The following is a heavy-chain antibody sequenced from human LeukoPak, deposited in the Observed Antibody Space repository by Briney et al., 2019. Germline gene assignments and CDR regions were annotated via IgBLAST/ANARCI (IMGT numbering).Heavy chain of an antibody. D-gene: IGHD6-13*01. CDR2: INPSGGST. J-gene: IGHJ4*02. Sequence: GASVKVSCKASGYTFTSYYMHWVRQAPGQGLEWMGIINPSGGSTSYAQKFQGRVTMTRDTSTSTVYMELSSLRSEDTAVYYCAREMSSSWYSSESGYYFDYWGQGTLVTVSS. CDR1: GYTFTSYY. CDR3: AREMSSSWYSSESGYYFDY. V-gene: IGHV1-46*01.